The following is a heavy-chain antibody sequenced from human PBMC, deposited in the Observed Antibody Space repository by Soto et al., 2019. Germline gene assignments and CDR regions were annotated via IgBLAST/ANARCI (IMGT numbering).Heavy chain of an antibody. J-gene: IGHJ3*02. D-gene: IGHD6-13*01. CDR2: IWYDGSNK. CDR1: GFTFSSYG. CDR3: ARDLRIAAAGTGVNAFDI. V-gene: IGHV3-33*01. Sequence: GGSLRLSCAASGFTFSSYGMHWVRQAPGKGLEWVAVIWYDGSNKYYADSVKGRFTISRDNSKNTLYLQMNSLRAEDTAVYYCARDLRIAAAGTGVNAFDIWGQGTMVTVSS.